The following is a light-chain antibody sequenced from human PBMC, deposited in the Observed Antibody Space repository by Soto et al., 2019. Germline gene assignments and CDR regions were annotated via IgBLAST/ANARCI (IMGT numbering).Light chain of an antibody. Sequence: EIVLTQSPATLSLSPGERATLSCRASQSLSRYLAWYQQKPGQAPRLLIYDASNKASGIPARFSGSGSGTDFTLTISSREPEDFAVYYCQQRNNWPSITFGQGTRLEIK. CDR2: DAS. J-gene: IGKJ5*01. CDR3: QQRNNWPSIT. CDR1: QSLSRY. V-gene: IGKV3-11*01.